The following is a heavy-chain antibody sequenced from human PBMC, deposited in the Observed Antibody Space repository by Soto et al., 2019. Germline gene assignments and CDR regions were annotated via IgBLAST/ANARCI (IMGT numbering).Heavy chain of an antibody. CDR2: IYYSGST. D-gene: IGHD3-10*01. V-gene: IGHV4-31*03. CDR3: ARAGPTNYYGSGSYWVAY. Sequence: KTXGTLSLTCTVSGGSISSGGYYWSWIRQHPGKGLEWIGYIYYSGSTYYNPSLKSRVTISVDTSKNQFSLKLSSVTAADTAVYYCARAGPTNYYGSGSYWVAYWGQGTLVTVSS. J-gene: IGHJ4*02. CDR1: GGSISSGGYY.